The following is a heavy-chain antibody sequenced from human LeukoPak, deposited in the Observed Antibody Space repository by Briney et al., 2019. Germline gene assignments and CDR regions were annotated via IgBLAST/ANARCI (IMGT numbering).Heavy chain of an antibody. CDR1: GGSFSGYY. CDR3: ARSGYYYDSSGYYRYFDY. J-gene: IGHJ4*02. Sequence: SETLSLTCAVYGGSFSGYYWSWIRQPPGEGPGSVGEKQHSGSTNYNPSLKSRVTISVDTSKNQFSLKLSSVTAADTAVYYCARSGYYYDSSGYYRYFDYWGQGTLVTVSS. CDR2: KQHSGST. D-gene: IGHD3-22*01. V-gene: IGHV4-34*01.